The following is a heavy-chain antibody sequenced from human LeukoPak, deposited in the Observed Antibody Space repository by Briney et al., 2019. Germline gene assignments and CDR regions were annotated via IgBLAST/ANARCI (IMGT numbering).Heavy chain of an antibody. CDR3: ASIHGGY. D-gene: IGHD4-23*01. J-gene: IGHJ4*02. CDR2: IYYSGST. Sequence: WIRQPPGKGLEWIGSIYYSGSTYYNPSLKSRVTISVDTSKNQFSLKLSSVTAADTAVYYCASIHGGYWGQGTLVTVSS. V-gene: IGHV4-39*01.